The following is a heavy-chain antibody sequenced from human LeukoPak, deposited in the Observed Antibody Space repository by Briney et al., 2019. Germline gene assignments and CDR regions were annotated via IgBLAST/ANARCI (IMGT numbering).Heavy chain of an antibody. Sequence: GGSLRLSCAASGFSLSNYWMTWVRQAPGKGLEWVANIKHGGSEKYYVDSVKGRFTISRDNAKNSVYLQMNSLRAEDTAVYYCAISPSPVDVWGQGTTVTVSS. CDR1: GFSLSNYW. CDR2: IKHGGSEK. J-gene: IGHJ6*02. V-gene: IGHV3-7*05. CDR3: AISPSPVDV.